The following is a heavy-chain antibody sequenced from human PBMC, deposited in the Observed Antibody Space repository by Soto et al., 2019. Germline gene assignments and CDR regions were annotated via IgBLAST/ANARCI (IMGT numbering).Heavy chain of an antibody. CDR1: GFTFSSYA. CDR3: AKGSCSGGSCYSGQNFDY. D-gene: IGHD2-15*01. CDR2: ISGSGGST. Sequence: SLRLSCAASGFTFSSYAMSWVRQAPGKGLEWVSAISGSGGSTYYADSVKGRFTISRDNSKNTLYLQMNSLRAEDTAVYYCAKGSCSGGSCYSGQNFDYWGQGTLVTVSS. J-gene: IGHJ4*02. V-gene: IGHV3-23*01.